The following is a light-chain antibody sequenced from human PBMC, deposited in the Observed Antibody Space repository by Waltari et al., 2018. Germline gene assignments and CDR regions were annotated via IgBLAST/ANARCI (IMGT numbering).Light chain of an antibody. J-gene: IGKJ4*01. CDR1: QDIRNY. Sequence: DIQMTQSPSSLSASVGDRVTITCQASQDIRNYLNWYQHKPGKATKLLIYDASTLDAGVPSRFSGSGSGTYFTFTISSLQPEDVATYYCQQHYNLPLTFGGGTKVEI. CDR2: DAS. CDR3: QQHYNLPLT. V-gene: IGKV1-33*01.